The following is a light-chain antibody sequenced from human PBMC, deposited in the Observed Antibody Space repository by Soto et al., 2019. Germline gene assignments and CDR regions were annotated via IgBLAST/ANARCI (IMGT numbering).Light chain of an antibody. CDR2: ATS. Sequence: DIQMTQSPSSLSASVGDRVTITCRASQSISNYLNWYQQKPGKAPKLLIYATSTLQSGVPSRFGGSGSGADFTLTITSLQREDFATYYCQQHYNALPITFGQGTRLEIK. CDR1: QSISNY. CDR3: QQHYNALPIT. J-gene: IGKJ5*01. V-gene: IGKV1-39*01.